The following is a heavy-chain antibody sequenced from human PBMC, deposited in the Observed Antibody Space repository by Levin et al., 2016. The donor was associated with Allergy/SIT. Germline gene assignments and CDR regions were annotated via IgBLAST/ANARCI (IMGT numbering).Heavy chain of an antibody. CDR3: ASSDLGWLLYASMDV. CDR2: IYYSGST. J-gene: IGHJ6*02. D-gene: IGHD3-3*01. CDR1: GGSISSSSYY. Sequence: SETLSLTCTVSGGSISSSSYYWGWIRQPPGKGLEWIGSIYYSGSTYYNPSLKSRVTISVDTSKNQFSLKLSSVTAADTAVYYCASSDLGWLLYASMDVWGQGTTVTVSS. V-gene: IGHV4-39*01.